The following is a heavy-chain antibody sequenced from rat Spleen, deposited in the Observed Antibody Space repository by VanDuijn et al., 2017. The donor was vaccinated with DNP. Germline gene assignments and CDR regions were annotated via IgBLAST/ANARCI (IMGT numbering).Heavy chain of an antibody. Sequence: EVQLVESGGGLVQPGRSLKLSCAASGFTFSNYGMAWVRQAPTKGLEWVATISSDGSNTYYRDSVKGRFSISRDNAKSTLYLQVNSLRSEDTATYYCATHNSGYFDYWGQGVMVTVSS. J-gene: IGHJ2*01. D-gene: IGHD4-3*01. CDR1: GFTFSNYG. CDR3: ATHNSGYFDY. CDR2: ISSDGSNT. V-gene: IGHV5-29*01.